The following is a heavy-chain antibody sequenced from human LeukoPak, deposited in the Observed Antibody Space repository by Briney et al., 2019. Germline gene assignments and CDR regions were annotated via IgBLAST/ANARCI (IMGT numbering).Heavy chain of an antibody. CDR3: ARDGCTTTSCSDY. J-gene: IGHJ4*02. V-gene: IGHV3-33*01. CDR2: IWYDGSHQ. Sequence: GKSLRLSCAASGFTFSSYSMQWVRQAHGKGLEWVAFIWYDGSHQYYADSVKGRFTISRDSSKNTLYLQMNSLRVEDTAVYYCARDGCTTTSCSDYWGQGTLVTVSS. D-gene: IGHD2-2*01. CDR1: GFTFSSYS.